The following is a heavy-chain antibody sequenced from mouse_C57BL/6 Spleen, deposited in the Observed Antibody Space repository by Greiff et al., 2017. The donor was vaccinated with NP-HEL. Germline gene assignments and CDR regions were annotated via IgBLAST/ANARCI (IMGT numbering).Heavy chain of an antibody. CDR2: IDPSDSET. CDR1: GYTFTSYW. J-gene: IGHJ1*03. CDR3: ARSPLSPYWYFDV. D-gene: IGHD6-5*01. V-gene: IGHV1-52*01. Sequence: VQLQQPGAELVRPGSSVKLSCKASGYTFTSYWMHWVKQRPIQGLEWIGNIDPSDSETHYNQKFKDKATLTVDKSSSTDYMQLSRLTSEDSAVYYCARSPLSPYWYFDVWGTGTTVTVSS.